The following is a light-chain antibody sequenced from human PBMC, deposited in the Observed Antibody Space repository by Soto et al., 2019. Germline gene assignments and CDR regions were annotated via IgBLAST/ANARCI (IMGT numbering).Light chain of an antibody. V-gene: IGLV1-44*01. CDR3: ATWDDSRPAV. CDR1: TSNIGSKT. J-gene: IGLJ2*01. CDR2: NNN. Sequence: QSVLTQPPSASGTPGQRVTISCSGSTSNIGSKTVSWYQQLPGSAPRVLIYNNNERPSGVPDRFSVYKSGTSASLAISGLQSEDEADYYCATWDDSRPAVFGGGTKLTVL.